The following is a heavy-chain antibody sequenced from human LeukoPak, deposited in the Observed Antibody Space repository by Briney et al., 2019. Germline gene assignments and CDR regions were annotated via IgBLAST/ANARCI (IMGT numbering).Heavy chain of an antibody. D-gene: IGHD3-22*01. J-gene: IGHJ6*03. CDR1: GYTFTSYG. V-gene: IGHV1-18*01. Sequence: GGSVKVSCKASGYTFTSYGISWVRQAPGQGLEWMGWISAYNGNTNYAQKLQDRVTMTTDTSTSTAYMELRSLRSDDTAVYYCARDVERTYYYDSSGYPMDVWGKGTTVTVSS. CDR3: ARDVERTYYYDSSGYPMDV. CDR2: ISAYNGNT.